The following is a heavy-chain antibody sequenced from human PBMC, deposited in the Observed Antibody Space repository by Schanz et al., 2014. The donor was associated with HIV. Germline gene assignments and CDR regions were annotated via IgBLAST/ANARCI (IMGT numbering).Heavy chain of an antibody. CDR2: INHSGST. V-gene: IGHV4-34*01. CDR3: ASLMVGSTYGLFDS. J-gene: IGHJ4*01. D-gene: IGHD1-26*01. Sequence: WTWIRQPPKKGLEWIGEINHSGSTNYTPSLKSRVTISVDTSKKQFSLNLDSVTATDTAMYYCASLMVGSTYGLFDSWGQGTLVSVSS.